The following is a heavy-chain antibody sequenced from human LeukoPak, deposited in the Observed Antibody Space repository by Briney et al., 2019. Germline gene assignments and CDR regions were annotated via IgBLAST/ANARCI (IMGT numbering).Heavy chain of an antibody. CDR2: IYYTGST. Sequence: SETLSLTCTVSGGSISGFYWSWIRQPPGKGLEWIGYIYYTGSTNYNPSLKSRVTISVDTSKNQFSLKLSSVTAADTAVYYCARGVGPTTAQSTFDYWGQGALVTVSS. CDR1: GGSISGFY. J-gene: IGHJ4*02. V-gene: IGHV4-59*01. D-gene: IGHD1-26*01. CDR3: ARGVGPTTAQSTFDY.